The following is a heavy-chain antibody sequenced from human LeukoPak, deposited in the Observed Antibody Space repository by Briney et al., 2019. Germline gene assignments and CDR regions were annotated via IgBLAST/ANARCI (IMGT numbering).Heavy chain of an antibody. V-gene: IGHV4-30-4*01. J-gene: IGHJ5*02. CDR3: ARSNSKLGYSPGWFDP. D-gene: IGHD5-18*01. Sequence: PSETLSLTCTVSGGSISSGDYYWSWIRQPPGKGLEWIGYIYYSGSTYYNPSLKSRVTISVDTSKNQFSLKLSSVTAADTAVYSCARSNSKLGYSPGWFDPWGQGTLVTVSS. CDR2: IYYSGST. CDR1: GGSISSGDYY.